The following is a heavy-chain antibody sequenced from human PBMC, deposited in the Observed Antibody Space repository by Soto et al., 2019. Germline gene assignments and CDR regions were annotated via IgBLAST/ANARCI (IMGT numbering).Heavy chain of an antibody. D-gene: IGHD3-22*01. CDR3: ARAAERYYESSGYEDY. Sequence: QVQLVQSGAEVKKPGASVKVSCEASGYTFTSYNINWVRQATGQGPEWVGWMNTNTGDTGYAQDFQGRVTMTRNTSKNTAYMELSSLRSEDTAVYYCARAAERYYESSGYEDYWGQGTLVTVSS. J-gene: IGHJ4*02. CDR1: GYTFTSYN. CDR2: MNTNTGDT. V-gene: IGHV1-8*01.